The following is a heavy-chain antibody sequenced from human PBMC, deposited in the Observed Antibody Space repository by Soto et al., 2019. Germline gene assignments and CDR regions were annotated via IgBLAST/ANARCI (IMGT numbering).Heavy chain of an antibody. CDR2: IDWDDDK. V-gene: IGHV2-70*01. CDR1: GGSISSGGYS. D-gene: IGHD3-10*01. Sequence: TLSLTCAVSGGSISSGGYSWSWIRQPPGKALEWLALIDWDDDKYYSTSLKTRLTISKDTSKNQVVLTMTNMDPVDTATYYCARIQGSGSREWNYYGMDVWGQGTTVTVSS. CDR3: ARIQGSGSREWNYYGMDV. J-gene: IGHJ6*02.